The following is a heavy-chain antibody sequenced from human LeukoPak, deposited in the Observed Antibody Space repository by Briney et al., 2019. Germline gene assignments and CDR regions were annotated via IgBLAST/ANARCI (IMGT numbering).Heavy chain of an antibody. CDR3: ARDTILDYYGSGSYYNGYYYGMDV. D-gene: IGHD3-10*01. V-gene: IGHV3-48*02. J-gene: IGHJ6*02. Sequence: GGSLRLSCAASGFTFSSYSMNWVRQAPGKGLEWVSYISSSSSTIYYADSVKGRFTISRDNAKNPLYLQMNSLRDEDTAVYYCARDTILDYYGSGSYYNGYYYGMDVWGQGTTVTVSS. CDR1: GFTFSSYS. CDR2: ISSSSSTI.